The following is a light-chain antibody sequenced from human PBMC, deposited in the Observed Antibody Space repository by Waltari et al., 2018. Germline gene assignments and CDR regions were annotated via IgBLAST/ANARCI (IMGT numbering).Light chain of an antibody. CDR3: QQYNNWPLT. J-gene: IGKJ4*01. CDR2: EVS. V-gene: IGKV3-15*01. CDR1: QSVSSS. Sequence: EIVMTQSPVTLSVSPGERATLSCRASQSVSSSLAWYQQKPGQAPRLLIYEVSTRATGIPARVSGSGSGTEFTLTISSLQSEDFAVYYCQQYNNWPLTFGGGTKVEIK.